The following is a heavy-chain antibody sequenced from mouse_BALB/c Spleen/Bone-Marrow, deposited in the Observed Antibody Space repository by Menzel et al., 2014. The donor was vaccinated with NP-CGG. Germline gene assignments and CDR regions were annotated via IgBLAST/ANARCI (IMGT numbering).Heavy chain of an antibody. D-gene: IGHD1-2*01. V-gene: IGHV14-3*02. J-gene: IGHJ4*01. Sequence: VHVKQSGAELVKPGASVKLSCTASGFNIKDTYMHWVKQRPEQGLEWIGRIDPANGNTRYDPKFQGKATITADTSSNPAFLQLSSLTSEDTAVYYRARSHYYGSYAMDYWGQGTSVTVSS. CDR2: IDPANGNT. CDR1: GFNIKDTY. CDR3: ARSHYYGSYAMDY.